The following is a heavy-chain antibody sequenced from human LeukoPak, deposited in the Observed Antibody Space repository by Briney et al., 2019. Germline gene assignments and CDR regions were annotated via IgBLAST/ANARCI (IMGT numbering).Heavy chain of an antibody. V-gene: IGHV3-30*18. J-gene: IGHJ4*02. CDR3: AKVATTYYYGSGSYFYFDN. CDR1: GFTFSSYG. D-gene: IGHD3-10*01. Sequence: PGRSLRLSCAASGFTFSSYGMHWVRQAPGKGLEWVAVISYDGSNKYYADSVKGRFTISRDNSKNTLYLQMNSLRAEDTAVYYCAKVATTYYYGSGSYFYFDNWGQGTLVTVSS. CDR2: ISYDGSNK.